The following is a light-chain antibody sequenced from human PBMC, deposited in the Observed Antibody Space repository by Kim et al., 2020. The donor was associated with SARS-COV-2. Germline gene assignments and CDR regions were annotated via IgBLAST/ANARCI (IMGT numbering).Light chain of an antibody. CDR3: QTWVTGLGV. CDR1: SGHSTYI. V-gene: IGLV4-69*01. J-gene: IGLJ3*02. CDR2: IRSDGSH. Sequence: QLVLTQPPSASASLGASVKLTCTLSSGHSTYIIAWHQQQPEKGPRFLMKIRSDGSHIKGDDIPDRFSGSSSGTERYLTISSVQSDDEADYYCQTWVTGLGVFGGGTQLTVL.